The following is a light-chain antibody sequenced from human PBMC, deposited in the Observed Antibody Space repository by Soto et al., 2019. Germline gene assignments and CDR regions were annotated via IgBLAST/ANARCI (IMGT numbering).Light chain of an antibody. Sequence: DIQMTQSPSTLSASVGDRVTITCRASQSISSWLAWYQQKPGQAPKLLIYNASAIESGVPSRFSGSGSGTEFTLAIRGLEADDSETYHCQQYKDNWTFGQGTKLEIK. CDR1: QSISSW. V-gene: IGKV1-5*03. J-gene: IGKJ1*01. CDR2: NAS. CDR3: QQYKDNWT.